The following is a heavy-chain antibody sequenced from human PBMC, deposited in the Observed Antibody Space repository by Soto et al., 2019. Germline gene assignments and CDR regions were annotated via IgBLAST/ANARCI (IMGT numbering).Heavy chain of an antibody. CDR3: AKPITSTSGDSNGRGGLVDY. CDR1: GFSFSAFG. Sequence: QVQLVESGGGVVQPGRSLRLSCAASGFSFSAFGMHWVRQAPGKGLEWVGVISFDGSKEYYADPVKGRFTISRDNSKNTLYLQMNSVRADDTAVYYCAKPITSTSGDSNGRGGLVDYWGQGTRVTVSS. CDR2: ISFDGSKE. J-gene: IGHJ4*02. D-gene: IGHD3-10*01. V-gene: IGHV3-30*18.